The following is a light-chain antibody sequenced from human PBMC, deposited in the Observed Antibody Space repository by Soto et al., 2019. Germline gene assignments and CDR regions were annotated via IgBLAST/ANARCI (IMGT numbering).Light chain of an antibody. J-gene: IGKJ1*01. V-gene: IGKV3-20*01. CDR2: GAS. Sequence: EIVLTQSPGTLSLSPGERATLSCRASQSVTGSYLAWYQQRHGQAPRPLIYGASSRATGIPDRFSGSGSGTDFNLTISRLEPEDFAVYYCQQYGVSPPTFGQGTKVEMK. CDR3: QQYGVSPPT. CDR1: QSVTGSY.